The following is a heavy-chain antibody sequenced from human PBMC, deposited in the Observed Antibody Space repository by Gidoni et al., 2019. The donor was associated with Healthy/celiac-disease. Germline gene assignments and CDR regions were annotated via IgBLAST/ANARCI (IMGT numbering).Heavy chain of an antibody. CDR2: ISSSGSTI. D-gene: IGHD3-16*02. V-gene: IGHV3-48*03. Sequence: EVQLVESGGGLVQPGGSLRLSCAASGFTFSSYEMTWVRQAPGKGLEWVSYISSSGSTIYYADSVKGRFTISRDNAKNSLYLQMNSLRAEDTAVYYCARGSHDYVWGSYRYTVGFDYWGQGTLVTVSS. J-gene: IGHJ4*02. CDR1: GFTFSSYE. CDR3: ARGSHDYVWGSYRYTVGFDY.